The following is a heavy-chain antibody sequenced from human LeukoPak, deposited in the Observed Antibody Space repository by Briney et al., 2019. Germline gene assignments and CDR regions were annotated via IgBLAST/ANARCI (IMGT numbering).Heavy chain of an antibody. CDR2: IYYSGNT. CDR3: AREHPYSGSSTVDY. J-gene: IGHJ4*02. CDR1: GGSISTSAYY. V-gene: IGHV4-39*07. Sequence: PSETLSLTCIVSGGSISTSAYYWGWIRQPPGEGLQWIGSIYYSGNTYYNSSLKSRVTISVDTSKNQFSLKLSSVTAADTAVYYCAREHPYSGSSTVDYWGQGTLVTVSS. D-gene: IGHD1-26*01.